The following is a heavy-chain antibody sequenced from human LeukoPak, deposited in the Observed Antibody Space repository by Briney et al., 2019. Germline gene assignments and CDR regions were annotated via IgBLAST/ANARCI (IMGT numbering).Heavy chain of an antibody. V-gene: IGHV3-21*01. J-gene: IGHJ4*02. CDR3: VRERDCSAAICGAYYFDL. CDR1: GFTLRPYG. CDR2: ISSSSRFI. D-gene: IGHD2-15*01. Sequence: GGSLRLSCADSGFTLRPYGMGWVRQAPGKGLEWVSSISSSSRFIWYGDSVMGLFTISRDNAKNSLFLQMDSLRAEDTAVYYCVRERDCSAAICGAYYFDLWGQGTLVTVSS.